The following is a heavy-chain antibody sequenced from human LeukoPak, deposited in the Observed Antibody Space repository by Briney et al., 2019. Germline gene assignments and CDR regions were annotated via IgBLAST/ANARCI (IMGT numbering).Heavy chain of an antibody. CDR2: ISGSGAGT. D-gene: IGHD6-13*01. V-gene: IGHV3-23*01. J-gene: IGHJ4*02. Sequence: GGSLRLSCAASGFTFSSYGMHWVRQAPGKGLEWVSGISGSGAGTFYADSVKGRFTISRDNSKNTLFLQMNSLGGDDTAVYYCAKDIKQLCTFDSWGQGTLVTVSS. CDR1: GFTFSSYG. CDR3: AKDIKQLCTFDS.